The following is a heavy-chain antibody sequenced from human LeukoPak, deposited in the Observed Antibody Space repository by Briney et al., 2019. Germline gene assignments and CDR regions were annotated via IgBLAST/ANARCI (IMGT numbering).Heavy chain of an antibody. CDR3: ARGRGVINVNYFDY. CDR2: IYTADSDT. D-gene: IGHD3-3*01. Sequence: GESLKISCQVSGYSFTNYWIGWVRQMPGKGLESMGIIYTADSDTTYSPSFQGQVTISADKSISTVYLQWSSLKASDTAMYYCARGRGVINVNYFDYWGQGTLVTVSS. CDR1: GYSFTNYW. J-gene: IGHJ4*02. V-gene: IGHV5-51*01.